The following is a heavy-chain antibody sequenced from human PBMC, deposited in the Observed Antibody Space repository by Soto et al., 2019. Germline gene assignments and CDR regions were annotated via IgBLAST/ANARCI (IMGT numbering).Heavy chain of an antibody. V-gene: IGHV4-34*01. CDR3: ARGVPYGYCSGGSCYSESDY. D-gene: IGHD2-15*01. Sequence: PSETLSLTCAVYGGSFSGYYWSWIRQPPGKGLEWIGEINHSGSTNYNPSLKSRVTISVDTSKDQFSLKLSSVTAADTAVYYCARGVPYGYCSGGSCYSESDYWGQGTLVTVSS. J-gene: IGHJ4*02. CDR2: INHSGST. CDR1: GGSFSGYY.